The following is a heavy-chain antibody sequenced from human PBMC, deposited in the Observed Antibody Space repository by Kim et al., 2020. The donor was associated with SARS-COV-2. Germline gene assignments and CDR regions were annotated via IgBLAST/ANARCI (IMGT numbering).Heavy chain of an antibody. V-gene: IGHV3-64*05. CDR3: VKGGWYDD. CDR2: ISRNGDNT. J-gene: IGHJ5*02. Sequence: GGSLRLSCSASGFTFWNYDMHWVRQAPGKGLEYVSSISRNGDNTYYADSVKGRFTISRDNSKSTLYVHMSSLRVDDTAVYYCVKGGWYDDWGQGTLVIVSS. CDR1: GFTFWNYD.